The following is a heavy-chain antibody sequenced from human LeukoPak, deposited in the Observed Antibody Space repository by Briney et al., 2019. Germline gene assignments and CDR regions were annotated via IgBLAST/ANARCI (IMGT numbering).Heavy chain of an antibody. D-gene: IGHD6-19*01. CDR2: IYYSGYT. J-gene: IGHJ5*02. V-gene: IGHV4-59*01. CDR3: ASSKTNGDSSGWYAWFDP. Sequence: SETLSLTCTVSGGSINSYYWSWIRQPPGKGLEWIGYIYYSGYTNYNPSLKSRVTISVDTSKNQFSLKLSSVTAADTAVYYCASSKTNGDSSGWYAWFDPWSQGTLVTVSS. CDR1: GGSINSYY.